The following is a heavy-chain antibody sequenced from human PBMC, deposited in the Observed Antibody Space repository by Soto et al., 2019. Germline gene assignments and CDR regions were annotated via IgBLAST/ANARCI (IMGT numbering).Heavy chain of an antibody. J-gene: IGHJ5*02. CDR2: TNAGNGNT. V-gene: IGHV1-3*01. Sequence: QVQLVQSGAEVKKPGASVKVSCKASGYTFTSYAMHWVRQAPGQRLEWMGWTNAGNGNTKYSQKFQGRVTITRDTSASTAYMELSSLRCEDTAVYYCARTVAGTNWFDPWGQGTLVTVSS. CDR1: GYTFTSYA. D-gene: IGHD6-19*01. CDR3: ARTVAGTNWFDP.